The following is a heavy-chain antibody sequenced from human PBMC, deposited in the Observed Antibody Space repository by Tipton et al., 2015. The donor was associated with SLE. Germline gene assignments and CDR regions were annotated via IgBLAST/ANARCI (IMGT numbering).Heavy chain of an antibody. J-gene: IGHJ1*01. D-gene: IGHD2-2*01. CDR2: IYYSGST. CDR3: ARSLPEYQYRVEYFQH. Sequence: TLSLTCTVSGGSINNYYWSWIRQPPGKGLEWIGYIYYSGSTNYNPSLKSRVTISVDTSKNQFSLKLSSVTAADTAVYYCARSLPEYQYRVEYFQHWGQGTLVTVSS. CDR1: GGSINNYY. V-gene: IGHV4-59*12.